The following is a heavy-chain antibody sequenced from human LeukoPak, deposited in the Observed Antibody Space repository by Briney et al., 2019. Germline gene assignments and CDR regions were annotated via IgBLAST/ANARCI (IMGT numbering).Heavy chain of an antibody. CDR3: TRPKEGLRAIFDY. Sequence: GESLKISYKGSGYSFTTYWIGWVRQMPGKGLEWMGIIYPGDSDTKYNPSFQGQVTISADKSISTAYLQWSSLKASDTAIYYCTRPKEGLRAIFDYWGQGTLVTVSS. CDR2: IYPGDSDT. D-gene: IGHD5-24*01. CDR1: GYSFTTYW. V-gene: IGHV5-51*01. J-gene: IGHJ4*02.